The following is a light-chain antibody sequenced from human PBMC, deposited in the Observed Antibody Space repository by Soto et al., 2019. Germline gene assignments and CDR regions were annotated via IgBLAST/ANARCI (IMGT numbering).Light chain of an antibody. CDR3: QQYNRNPWT. J-gene: IGKJ1*01. V-gene: IGKV1-5*01. CDR1: QSVGTW. CDR2: GAS. Sequence: DILLTHSPPTPSASAAVRVTITCRASQSVGTWVAWYQQKPGKAPKLLIYGASNLESGVPSRFSGSGSGTEFTLTITTLQPDDFATYYCQQYNRNPWTFGQGTKVDI.